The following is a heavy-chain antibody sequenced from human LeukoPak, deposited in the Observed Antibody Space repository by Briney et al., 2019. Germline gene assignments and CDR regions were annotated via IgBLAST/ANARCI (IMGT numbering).Heavy chain of an antibody. CDR3: GRKGGDSTGPQGGFDQ. CDR2: ISSTSSDI. D-gene: IGHD3-22*01. J-gene: IGHJ4*01. V-gene: IGHV3-21*01. CDR1: GFTFNIYT. Sequence: GGSLRLSCAASGFTFNIYTINWVRQAPGKGLEWVSSISSTSSDIHYTDSVKGRFTIFRDNTKNSLYLQMDSLRAEDTAVYYWGRKGGDSTGPQGGFDQWGQGTPVNVSS.